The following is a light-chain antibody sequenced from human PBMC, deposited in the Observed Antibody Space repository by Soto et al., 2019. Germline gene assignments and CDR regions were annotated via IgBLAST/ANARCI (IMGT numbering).Light chain of an antibody. Sequence: DIVLTQSPGTLSLYPGERATLSCRASQSVSNYLAWYQQKPGQAPRLLIYGASSRATGIPDRFSGSGSGTDFTLTISRLEPEDFAVYYCQQYGGSPQTFGQGTKVDIK. CDR1: QSVSNY. CDR3: QQYGGSPQT. J-gene: IGKJ1*01. V-gene: IGKV3-20*01. CDR2: GAS.